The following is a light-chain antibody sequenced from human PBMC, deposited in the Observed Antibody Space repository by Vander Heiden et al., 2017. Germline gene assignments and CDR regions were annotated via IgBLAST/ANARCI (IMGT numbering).Light chain of an antibody. CDR2: GAS. V-gene: IGKV3-15*01. CDR3: QQYNNCPPYT. Sequence: EIVMTQSPATLSVSPGERATLSCRASQSVSSNLAWYQQKPGQAPRLLIYGASTRATGIPARFSGSRSGTEFTLTISSLQSEDFAVYYCQQYNNCPPYTFGQGTKLEIK. J-gene: IGKJ2*01. CDR1: QSVSSN.